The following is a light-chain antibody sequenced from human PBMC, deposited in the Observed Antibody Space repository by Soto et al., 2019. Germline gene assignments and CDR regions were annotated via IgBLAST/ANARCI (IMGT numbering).Light chain of an antibody. CDR1: QSVAKNF. V-gene: IGKV3-20*01. Sequence: EIVLTQSPGTLSLSPGERATLSCRASQSVAKNFLAWYQQKPGQAPRLLIYGASSKASGIPDRFSGSGSGTDFTLTISILEPEDFAVFYCHQYASSPLTFGGGTKVEI. CDR3: HQYASSPLT. J-gene: IGKJ4*01. CDR2: GAS.